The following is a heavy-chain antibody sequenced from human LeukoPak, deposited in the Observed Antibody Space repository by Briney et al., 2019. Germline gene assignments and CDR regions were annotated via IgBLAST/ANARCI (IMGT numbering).Heavy chain of an antibody. CDR1: GFTFSGSA. CDR3: TIPINYYDSSGYYSPFGY. J-gene: IGHJ4*02. D-gene: IGHD3-22*01. V-gene: IGHV3-73*01. CDR2: IRSKASSYAT. Sequence: PGGSLRLSCAASGFTFSGSAMHWVRQASGKGLEWVGRIRSKASSYATAYAASVKGRFTISRDDSKNTAYLQMNSLKTEDTAVYYCTIPINYYDSSGYYSPFGYWGQGTLVTVSS.